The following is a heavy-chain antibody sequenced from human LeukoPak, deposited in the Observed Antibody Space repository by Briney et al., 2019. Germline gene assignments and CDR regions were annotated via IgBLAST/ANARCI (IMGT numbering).Heavy chain of an antibody. CDR3: ARDAGDLNFDY. CDR1: GYSFTGYY. D-gene: IGHD7-27*01. Sequence: ASVKVSCKASGYSFTGYYMHWVRQAPGQGVEWMGWINPNSDGTKYAQKFQDRATMTRDTSISTAYMELSSLRSDDTAVYYCARDAGDLNFDYWGQGTLVTVSS. V-gene: IGHV1-2*02. J-gene: IGHJ4*02. CDR2: INPNSDGT.